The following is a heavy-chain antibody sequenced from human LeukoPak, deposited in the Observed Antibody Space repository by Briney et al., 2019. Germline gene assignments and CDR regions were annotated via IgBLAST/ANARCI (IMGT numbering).Heavy chain of an antibody. J-gene: IGHJ4*02. Sequence: SESLSLTCTASGGSISSNYWSWLRQPPGKGLGWIGYIYYSGSTNYNPSLKGRVTISVHTSKNQFSLNLSSVTAADTALYYCARGFYDSSGYSTPFDFWGQGTLVTVSS. CDR2: IYYSGST. CDR1: GGSISSNY. D-gene: IGHD3-22*01. CDR3: ARGFYDSSGYSTPFDF. V-gene: IGHV4-59*08.